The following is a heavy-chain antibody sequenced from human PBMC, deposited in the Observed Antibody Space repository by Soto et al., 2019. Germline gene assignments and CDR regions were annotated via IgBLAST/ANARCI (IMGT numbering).Heavy chain of an antibody. J-gene: IGHJ5*02. Sequence: QVQLQESGPGLVKPSQTLSLTCTVSGDSISSNTNYWSWIRQPPGEGLEWIGFISYSGTTSYSPCLKSRVAISLDTSKTQFSLSLSSVTATDTAVYYCARGRGYSYGLDPWGQGTLVTVSS. CDR1: GDSISSNTNY. V-gene: IGHV4-30-4*01. CDR3: ARGRGYSYGLDP. CDR2: ISYSGTT. D-gene: IGHD5-18*01.